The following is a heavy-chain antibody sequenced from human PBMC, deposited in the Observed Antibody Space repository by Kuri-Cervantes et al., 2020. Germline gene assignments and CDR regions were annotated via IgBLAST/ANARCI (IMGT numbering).Heavy chain of an antibody. Sequence: ASVKVSCKASGYTFTSYYMHWVRQAPGQGLEWMGWISAYNGNTNYAQKLQGRVTMTTDTSTSTAYMELRSLRSDDTAVYYCAREGRGGNYDMDVWGKGTTVTVSS. V-gene: IGHV1-18*04. CDR3: AREGRGGNYDMDV. J-gene: IGHJ6*03. CDR2: ISAYNGNT. CDR1: GYTFTSYY.